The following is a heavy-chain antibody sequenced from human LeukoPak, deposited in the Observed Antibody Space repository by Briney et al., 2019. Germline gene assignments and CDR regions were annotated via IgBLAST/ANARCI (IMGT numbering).Heavy chain of an antibody. V-gene: IGHV1-69*13. CDR1: GYTFTSYA. CDR3: AREGGEEDFDY. J-gene: IGHJ4*02. D-gene: IGHD3-16*01. Sequence: SVKVSCKASGYTFTSYAMNWVRQAPGQGLEWMGGIIPIFGTANYAQKFQGRVTITADESTSTAYMELSSLRSEDTAVYYCAREGGEEDFDYWGQGTLVTVSS. CDR2: IIPIFGTA.